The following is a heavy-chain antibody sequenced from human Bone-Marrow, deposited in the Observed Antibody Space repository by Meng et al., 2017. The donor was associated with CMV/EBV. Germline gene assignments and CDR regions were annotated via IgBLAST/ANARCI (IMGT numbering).Heavy chain of an antibody. CDR2: ISSSSSYI. V-gene: IGHV3-21*01. D-gene: IGHD1-26*01. J-gene: IGHJ4*02. CDR3: ARDGKWELLFHFDY. Sequence: GESLKISCAASGFTFSSYSMNWVRQAPGKGLEWVSSISSSSSYIYYADSVKGRFTISRDNAKNSLYLQMNSLRAEDTAVYYCARDGKWELLFHFDYWGQGTLVPVSS. CDR1: GFTFSSYS.